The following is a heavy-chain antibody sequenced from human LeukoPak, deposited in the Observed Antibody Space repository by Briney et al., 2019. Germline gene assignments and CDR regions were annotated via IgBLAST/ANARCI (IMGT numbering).Heavy chain of an antibody. Sequence: SETLSLTCAVYGGSFSGYYWSWIRQPPGKGLEWIGEINHSGSTNYNPSLKSRVTISVDTSKNQFSLKLSSVTAADTAVYYCASQTVTRRFDPWGQGTLVTVSS. CDR2: INHSGST. CDR3: ASQTVTRRFDP. D-gene: IGHD4-17*01. V-gene: IGHV4-34*01. J-gene: IGHJ5*02. CDR1: GGSFSGYY.